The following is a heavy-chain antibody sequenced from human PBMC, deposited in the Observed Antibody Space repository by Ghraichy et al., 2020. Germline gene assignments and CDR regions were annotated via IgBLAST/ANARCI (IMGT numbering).Heavy chain of an antibody. Sequence: SQTLSLTCGISGDSVSSNSAVLHWIRQSPSRGLEWLGRTYYRSKWFNDYAVSVKSRISINPDTSKNQFSLQLNSATPEDTAVYYCASGAAAAGMGSWGQGTLVTVSS. D-gene: IGHD6-13*01. CDR2: TYYRSKWFN. CDR3: ASGAAAAGMGS. CDR1: GDSVSSNSAV. V-gene: IGHV6-1*01. J-gene: IGHJ5*02.